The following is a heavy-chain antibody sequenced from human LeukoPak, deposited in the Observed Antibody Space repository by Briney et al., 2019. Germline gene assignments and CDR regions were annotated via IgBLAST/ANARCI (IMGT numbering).Heavy chain of an antibody. J-gene: IGHJ4*02. D-gene: IGHD6-19*01. CDR2: ITGSGDST. V-gene: IGHV3-23*01. CDR3: AIHDSSGWYFF. Sequence: PGGSLRLSCAGSGXIFSNYAVSWVRQAPGKGLEWVSSITGSGDSTYYADSVKGRFTISRDNSKSALYLQMNSLRAEDTAVYHCAIHDSSGWYFFWGQGTLATVSS. CDR1: GXIFSNYA.